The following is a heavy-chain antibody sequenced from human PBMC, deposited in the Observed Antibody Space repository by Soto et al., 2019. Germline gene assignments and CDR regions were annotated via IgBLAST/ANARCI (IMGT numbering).Heavy chain of an antibody. Sequence: PGGSLRLSCAASGFTFSSYSMNWVRQAPGKGLEWVSSISSSSSYIYYADSVKGRFTISRDNAKNSLYLQMNSLRAEDTAVYYCARDLSSRDIVWSVWGQGTLVTVSS. CDR1: GFTFSSYS. J-gene: IGHJ4*02. CDR2: ISSSSSYI. V-gene: IGHV3-21*01. D-gene: IGHD2-15*01. CDR3: ARDLSSRDIVWSV.